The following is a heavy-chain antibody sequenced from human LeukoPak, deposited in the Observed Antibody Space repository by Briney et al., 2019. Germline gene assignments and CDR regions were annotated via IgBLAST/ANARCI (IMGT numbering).Heavy chain of an antibody. CDR2: VKSKTDGGTT. V-gene: IGHV3-15*01. CDR3: ATGSGDTVVIDY. Sequence: GGSLRLSCAAPGFIFSNAWMSWVRQAPGKGLEWVGRVKSKTDGGTTDYAALVKGRFTISRDDSKNTLYLQMNSLKTDDTAVYYCATGSGDTVVIDYWGQGTLVTVSS. CDR1: GFIFSNAW. J-gene: IGHJ4*02. D-gene: IGHD4-23*01.